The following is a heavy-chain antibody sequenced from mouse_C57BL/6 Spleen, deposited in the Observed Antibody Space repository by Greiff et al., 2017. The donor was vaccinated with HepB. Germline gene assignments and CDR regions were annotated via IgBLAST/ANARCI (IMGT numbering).Heavy chain of an antibody. CDR2: LDPETGGT. V-gene: IGHV1-15*01. D-gene: IGHD3-2*02. CDR1: GYTFTDYE. Sequence: QVQLQQSGAELVRPGASVTLSCKASGYTFTDYEMHWVKQTPVHGLEWIGALDPETGGTAYNQKFKGKAILTADKSSSTAYMELRSLTSEDSAVYYCTRTQLRLSDYWGQGTTLTVSS. J-gene: IGHJ2*01. CDR3: TRTQLRLSDY.